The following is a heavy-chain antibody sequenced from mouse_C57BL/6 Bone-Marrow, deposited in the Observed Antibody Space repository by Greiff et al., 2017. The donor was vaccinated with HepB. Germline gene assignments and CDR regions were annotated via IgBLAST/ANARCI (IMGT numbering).Heavy chain of an antibody. CDR1: GFTFSDSG. D-gene: IGHD3-3*01. J-gene: IGHJ2*01. Sequence: EVMLVESGGGLVKPGGSLKLSCAASGFTFSDSGMHWVRQAPEKGLEWVAYISSGSSTIYYADTVKGRFTISRDNAKNTLFLQMTSLRSEDTAMYYCARGDDYVDYWGQGTTLTVSS. CDR3: ARGDDYVDY. CDR2: ISSGSSTI. V-gene: IGHV5-17*01.